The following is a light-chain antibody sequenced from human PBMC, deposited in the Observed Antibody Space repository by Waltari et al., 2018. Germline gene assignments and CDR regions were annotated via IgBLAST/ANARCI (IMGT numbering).Light chain of an antibody. CDR1: QSIFNY. J-gene: IGKJ4*01. V-gene: IGKV3-11*01. Sequence: EIVLTQSPATLSLSPGERATLSCRASQSIFNYLARYQQKPGQAPRLLIYDASNRATGIPARFSGSGSGTDFTLTISSLEPEDFAVYYCQQRSNWPLTFGGGTKVGIK. CDR3: QQRSNWPLT. CDR2: DAS.